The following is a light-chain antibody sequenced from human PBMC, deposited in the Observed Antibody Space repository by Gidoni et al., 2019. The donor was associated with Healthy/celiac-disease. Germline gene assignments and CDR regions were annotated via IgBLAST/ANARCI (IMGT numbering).Light chain of an antibody. V-gene: IGLV3-21*02. CDR2: EDS. CDR3: QVWDSSSDQVV. Sequence: SSVLTPPPSLSVAPGQTARITCGGNNIGSKRVHWYQQKPGQGPVLVGYEDSDRPSGIPERFSGSNSGNTATLTISRVEAGDEADYYGQVWDSSSDQVVFGGGTKLTVL. CDR1: NIGSKR. J-gene: IGLJ2*01.